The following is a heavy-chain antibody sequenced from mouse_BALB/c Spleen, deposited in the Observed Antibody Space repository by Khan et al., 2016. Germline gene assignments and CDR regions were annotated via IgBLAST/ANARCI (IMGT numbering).Heavy chain of an antibody. V-gene: IGHV3-6*02. CDR1: GYSITSGYY. J-gene: IGHJ1*01. D-gene: IGHD3-3*01. CDR2: ISYDGSN. CDR3: ARGGLVPRYFDV. Sequence: EVQLQESGPGLVNPSQSLSLTCSVTGYSITSGYYWNWIRQFPGNKLEWMGYISYDGSNHYNPSLRNRISITRDTSKNQFFLNLNSVTTEDTATYYCARGGLVPRYFDVWGAGTTVTVSS.